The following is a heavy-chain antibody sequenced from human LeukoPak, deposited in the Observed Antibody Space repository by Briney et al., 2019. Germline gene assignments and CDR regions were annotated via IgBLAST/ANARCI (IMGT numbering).Heavy chain of an antibody. D-gene: IGHD3-16*02. V-gene: IGHV3-23*01. CDR2: ISKSGDST. CDR3: ARDGRLGELSTYYFDY. CDR1: GFSFSSYA. J-gene: IGHJ4*02. Sequence: GGSLRLSCAASGFSFSSYAMSWVRQAPGKGLEWVSAISKSGDSTFYADSVKGRFTISRDNSQNTLYVQMNSLRAEDTAVYYCARDGRLGELSTYYFDYWGQGTLVTVSS.